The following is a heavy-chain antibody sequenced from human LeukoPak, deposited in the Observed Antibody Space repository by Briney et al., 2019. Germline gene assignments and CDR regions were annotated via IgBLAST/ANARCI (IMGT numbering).Heavy chain of an antibody. D-gene: IGHD1-14*01. CDR2: IKQDGSET. J-gene: IGHJ2*01. CDR1: GFNPGVYW. V-gene: IGHV3-7*04. Sequence: PGGSPRLSRAVSGFNPGVYWMSWVRPAPRKGPQWVANIKQDGSETYYVDSLEGRFTISRDNAKDSLYLQMDSLRVEDTAVYYCARVLAGFRSWYFDRWGRGTLVTVSS. CDR3: ARVLAGFRSWYFDR.